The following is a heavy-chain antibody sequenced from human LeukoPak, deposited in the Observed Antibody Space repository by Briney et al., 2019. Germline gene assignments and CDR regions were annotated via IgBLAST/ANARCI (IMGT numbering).Heavy chain of an antibody. CDR3: ARGIRSYYDSSGIYYFDY. J-gene: IGHJ4*02. CDR2: INHSRST. V-gene: IGHV4-34*01. D-gene: IGHD3-22*01. Sequence: KPSETLSLTCAVYGGSFSGYYWSWIRQPPGKGLEWIGEINHSRSTNYNPSLKSRVTISVDTSKNQFSLKLSSVTAADTAVYYCARGIRSYYDSSGIYYFDYWGQGTLVTVSS. CDR1: GGSFSGYY.